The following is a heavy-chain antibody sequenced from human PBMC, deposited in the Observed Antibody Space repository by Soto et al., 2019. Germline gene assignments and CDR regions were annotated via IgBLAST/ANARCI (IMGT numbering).Heavy chain of an antibody. V-gene: IGHV3-73*01. D-gene: IGHD3-22*01. CDR3: TSPYYYDSSGPPDGMDV. J-gene: IGHJ6*02. Sequence: GGSLRLSCAASGFTFSGSAMHWVRQASGKGLEWVGRIRSEANSYATAYAASVKGRFTISRDDSKNTAYLQMNSLKTEDTAVYYCTSPYYYDSSGPPDGMDVWGQGTTVTVSS. CDR1: GFTFSGSA. CDR2: IRSEANSYAT.